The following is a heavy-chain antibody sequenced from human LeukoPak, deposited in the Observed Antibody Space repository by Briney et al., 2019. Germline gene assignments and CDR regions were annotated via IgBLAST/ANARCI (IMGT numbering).Heavy chain of an antibody. J-gene: IGHJ5*02. CDR1: AGSISSSY. Sequence: SETLSLTCTVSAGSISSSYWSWIRQPPGKGLEWIGYIYYSGSTYYNPSLKSRVTISVDTSKNQFSLKLSSVTAADTAVYYCARHPYSSSWYDNWFDPWGQGTLVTVSS. CDR2: IYYSGST. V-gene: IGHV4-59*08. CDR3: ARHPYSSSWYDNWFDP. D-gene: IGHD6-13*01.